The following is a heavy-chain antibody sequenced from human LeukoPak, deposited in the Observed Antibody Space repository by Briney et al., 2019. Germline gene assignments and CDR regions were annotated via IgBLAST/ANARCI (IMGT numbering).Heavy chain of an antibody. V-gene: IGHV1-2*04. Sequence: ASVTVSCKASGYTFTGYYMHWVRQAPGQGLEWMGWINPNSGGTNYAQKFRGWVTMTRDTSISTAYMELSRLRSDDTAVYYCARGGVYDFWSGYLGAYYYYGMDVWGQGTTVTVSS. J-gene: IGHJ6*02. CDR2: INPNSGGT. D-gene: IGHD3-3*01. CDR3: ARGGVYDFWSGYLGAYYYYGMDV. CDR1: GYTFTGYY.